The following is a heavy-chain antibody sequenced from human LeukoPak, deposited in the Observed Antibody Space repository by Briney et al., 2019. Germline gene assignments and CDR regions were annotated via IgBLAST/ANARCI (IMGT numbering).Heavy chain of an antibody. Sequence: PSETLSLTCTVSGGSISGYYWSWIRQPPGKGLEWIGYIYYSGSTNYNPSLKSRVTISVDTSKNQFSLKLSSVTAADTAVYYCASLVGATKPFDYWGQGTLVTVSS. J-gene: IGHJ4*02. D-gene: IGHD1-26*01. CDR3: ASLVGATKPFDY. V-gene: IGHV4-59*01. CDR2: IYYSGST. CDR1: GGSISGYY.